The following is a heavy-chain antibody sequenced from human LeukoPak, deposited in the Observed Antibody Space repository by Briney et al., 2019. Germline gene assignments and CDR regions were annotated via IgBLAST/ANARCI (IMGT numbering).Heavy chain of an antibody. CDR3: LKALTDDAFDI. CDR2: ISRNGDTT. Sequence: GGSLRLSCSASGFTFSTFPMHWVRQAPGKGLEYFSAISRNGDTTYYADSVKGRFTIPRDNSKNTLYLQMSSLRPEDTAVYYSLKALTDDAFDIWGQGTMVTVSS. J-gene: IGHJ3*02. CDR1: GFTFSTFP. V-gene: IGHV3-64D*06.